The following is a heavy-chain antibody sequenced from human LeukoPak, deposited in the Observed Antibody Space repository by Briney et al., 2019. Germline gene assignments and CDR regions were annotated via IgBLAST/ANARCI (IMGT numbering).Heavy chain of an antibody. CDR3: TEQLNPYYYYGMDV. CDR1: GDTFSDYY. V-gene: IGHV1-2*02. J-gene: IGHJ6*02. CDR2: MKPNSGGT. Sequence: GASVKVSCKASGDTFSDYYMHWVRQAPGQGLEWMGWMKPNSGGTNYAQKFQGRVTMTRDTSITTAYMELSSLRSDDTAVYYCTEQLNPYYYYGMDVWGQGTAVTVPS. D-gene: IGHD6-13*01.